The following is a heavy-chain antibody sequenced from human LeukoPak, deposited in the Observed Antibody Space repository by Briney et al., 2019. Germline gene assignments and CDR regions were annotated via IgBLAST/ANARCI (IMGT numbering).Heavy chain of an antibody. Sequence: GGSLRLSCAASGFTFSSYWMSWVRQAPGKGLEWVANIKQDGSEKYYVDSVKGRFTISRDNAKNSLYLQMNSLRAEDTAVYYCARSSSSFYYYYMDVWGKGTTVTVSS. V-gene: IGHV3-7*01. CDR3: ARSSSSFYYYYMDV. D-gene: IGHD6-6*01. J-gene: IGHJ6*03. CDR1: GFTFSSYW. CDR2: IKQDGSEK.